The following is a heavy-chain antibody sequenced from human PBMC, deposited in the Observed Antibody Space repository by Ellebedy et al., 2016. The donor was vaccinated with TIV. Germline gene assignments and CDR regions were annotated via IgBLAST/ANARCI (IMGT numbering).Heavy chain of an antibody. D-gene: IGHD3-22*01. V-gene: IGHV1-46*01. CDR3: ARDRGDYDSSGYPPGQFDY. CDR1: GYTFTSYY. Sequence: ASVKVSXXASGYTFTSYYMHWVRQAPGQGLEWMGIINPSGGSTSYAQKFQGRVTITADKSTSTAYMELSSLRSEDTAVYYCARDRGDYDSSGYPPGQFDYWGQGTLVTVSS. CDR2: INPSGGST. J-gene: IGHJ4*02.